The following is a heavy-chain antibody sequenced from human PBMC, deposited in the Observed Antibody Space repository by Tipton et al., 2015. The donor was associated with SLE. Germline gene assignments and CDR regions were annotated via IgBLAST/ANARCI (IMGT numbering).Heavy chain of an antibody. CDR1: GFTVSSNY. D-gene: IGHD4-17*01. Sequence: GSLRLSCAASGFTVSSNYMSWVRQAPGKGLEWVSAISGSGGSTYYADSVKGRFTISRDNSKNTLYLQMNSLRAEDTAVYYCARDPMTTVTRDAFDIWGQGTMVTVSS. CDR3: ARDPMTTVTRDAFDI. J-gene: IGHJ3*02. V-gene: IGHV3-23*01. CDR2: ISGSGGST.